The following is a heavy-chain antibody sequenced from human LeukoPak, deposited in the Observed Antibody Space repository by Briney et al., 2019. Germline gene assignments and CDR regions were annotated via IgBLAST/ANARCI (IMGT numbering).Heavy chain of an antibody. CDR3: ARDSTYYYDSGSSGPHYFDN. Sequence: PGKSLRLSCAASGFTFSNYATHWVRQAPGKGLEWVSLISSGGTYEYYADSVKGRFTISIDNSKNTLYLQLNSLRAEDTAVYYCARDSTYYYDSGSSGPHYFDNWGQGTLVTVSS. V-gene: IGHV3-30*01. J-gene: IGHJ4*02. CDR1: GFTFSNYA. CDR2: ISSGGTYE. D-gene: IGHD3-10*01.